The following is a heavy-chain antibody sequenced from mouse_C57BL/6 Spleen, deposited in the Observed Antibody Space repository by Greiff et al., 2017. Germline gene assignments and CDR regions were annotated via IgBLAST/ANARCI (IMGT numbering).Heavy chain of an antibody. CDR2: IYPRSGNT. V-gene: IGHV1-81*01. Sequence: QVQLQQSGAELARPGASVKLSCKASGYTFTSYGISWVKQRTGQGLEWIGEIYPRSGNTYSNEKFKGKATLTADKSSSTAYMALRSLTSEDSAVDFCASYDGHPYAMDYWGQGTSVTVSS. CDR3: ASYDGHPYAMDY. CDR1: GYTFTSYG. J-gene: IGHJ4*01. D-gene: IGHD2-3*01.